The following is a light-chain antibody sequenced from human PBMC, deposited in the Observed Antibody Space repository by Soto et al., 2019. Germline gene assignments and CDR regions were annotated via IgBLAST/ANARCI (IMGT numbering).Light chain of an antibody. Sequence: QSVLTQPPSASGSPGQSVTISCTGTSSDVGGYNYVSWYQQHPDKAPKLMIYDVSNRPSGVSNRFSGSKSGNTASLTISGLQAEDEADYYCSSYTSSSIFFGTGTKVTVL. J-gene: IGLJ1*01. CDR1: SSDVGGYNY. CDR2: DVS. CDR3: SSYTSSSIF. V-gene: IGLV2-14*01.